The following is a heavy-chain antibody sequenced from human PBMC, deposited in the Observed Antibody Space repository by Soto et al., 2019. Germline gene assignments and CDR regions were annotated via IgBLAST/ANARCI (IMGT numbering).Heavy chain of an antibody. J-gene: IGHJ2*01. Sequence: QVQLVQSGAEVRKPGSSVKVSCKASGATFSSYTITWVRQAPGQGLEWVGRIIPILDIANYALKFQGRVTITADKSTSTAYMELSSLRFEDTAVYYCARGGPYWYFDLWGRGTLVTVSS. V-gene: IGHV1-69*02. CDR2: IIPILDIA. CDR1: GATFSSYT. CDR3: ARGGPYWYFDL. D-gene: IGHD3-16*01.